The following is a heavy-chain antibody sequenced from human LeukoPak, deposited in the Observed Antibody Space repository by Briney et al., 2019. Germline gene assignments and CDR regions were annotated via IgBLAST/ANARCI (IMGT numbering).Heavy chain of an antibody. CDR2: INSDGSST. CDR1: GFTFNTYW. V-gene: IGHV3-74*01. CDR3: ARSAYCAGYCRYYFDY. D-gene: IGHD2-21*02. Sequence: PGGSLRLSCAASGFTFNTYWMHWVRQVPGKGLVWVSRINSDGSSTSYADSVKGRSAISRDNAQNTLYLQMNNLRAEDTAVYYCARSAYCAGYCRYYFDYWGQGTLVTVSS. J-gene: IGHJ4*02.